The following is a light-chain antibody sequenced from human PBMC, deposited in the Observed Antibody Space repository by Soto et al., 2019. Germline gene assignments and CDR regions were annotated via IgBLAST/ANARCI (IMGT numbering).Light chain of an antibody. CDR1: QSVSSSY. CDR2: GAS. Sequence: EIVLTQYPGTLSLSPGESATLSCRARQSVSSSYLSWYQQKPGQPPRLLMYGASIRATGIPDRFSGSGSRTGFTLSISRLGLADVAVYYCPQYGSSPWTFGQGTKVEIK. CDR3: PQYGSSPWT. J-gene: IGKJ1*01. V-gene: IGKV3-20*01.